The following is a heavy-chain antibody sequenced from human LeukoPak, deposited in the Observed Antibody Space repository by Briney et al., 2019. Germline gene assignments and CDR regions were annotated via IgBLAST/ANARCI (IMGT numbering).Heavy chain of an antibody. Sequence: GGSLRLSCAASGFTFSSYAMSWVRQAPGKGLEWVSAISGSGGSTYYADSVEGRFTISRENYKNTLSLQMNSLRAEDTAVYYCANGYSYGYDYWGQGTLVTVSS. V-gene: IGHV3-23*01. CDR2: ISGSGGST. D-gene: IGHD5-18*01. J-gene: IGHJ4*02. CDR1: GFTFSSYA. CDR3: ANGYSYGYDY.